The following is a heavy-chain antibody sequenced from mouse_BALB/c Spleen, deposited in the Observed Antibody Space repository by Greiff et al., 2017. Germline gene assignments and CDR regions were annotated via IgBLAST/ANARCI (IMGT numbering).Heavy chain of an antibody. J-gene: IGHJ4*01. V-gene: IGHV5-6-3*01. CDR1: GFTFSSYG. CDR2: INSNGGST. Sequence: VQLQQSGGGLVQPGGSLKLSCAASGFTFSSYGMSWVRQTPDKRLELVATINSNGGSTYYPDSVKGRFTISRDNAKNTLYLQMSSLKSEDTAMYYCAREGYAMDYWGQGTSVTVSS. CDR3: AREGYAMDY.